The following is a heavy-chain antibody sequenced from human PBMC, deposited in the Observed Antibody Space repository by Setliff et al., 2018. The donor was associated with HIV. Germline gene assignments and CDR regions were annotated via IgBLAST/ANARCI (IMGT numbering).Heavy chain of an antibody. CDR2: IYYTGST. Sequence: SETLSLTCTVSGASISSSSHHWAWIRQPPGKGLEYIGNIYYTGSTHHNPSLESRVATSVDTSKNQFSLKLSSVTAADTAVYYCARIVRWELVATSTFFYYYMDVWGKGTTVTVS. CDR3: ARIVRWELVATSTFFYYYMDV. CDR1: GASISSSSHH. J-gene: IGHJ6*03. D-gene: IGHD1-26*01. V-gene: IGHV4-39*01.